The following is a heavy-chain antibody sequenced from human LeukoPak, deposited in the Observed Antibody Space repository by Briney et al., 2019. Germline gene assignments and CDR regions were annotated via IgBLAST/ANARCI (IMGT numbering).Heavy chain of an antibody. CDR3: ARVREGHSSGWFTKSVGWYFDL. CDR1: GYTFTSYG. Sequence: GASVKVSCKASGYTFTSYGISWVRQAPGQGLEWMGWISAYNGNTNYAQKLQGRVTMTTDTSTSTAYMELSRLRSDDTAVYHCARVREGHSSGWFTKSVGWYFDLWGRGTLVTVSS. D-gene: IGHD6-19*01. J-gene: IGHJ2*01. CDR2: ISAYNGNT. V-gene: IGHV1-18*01.